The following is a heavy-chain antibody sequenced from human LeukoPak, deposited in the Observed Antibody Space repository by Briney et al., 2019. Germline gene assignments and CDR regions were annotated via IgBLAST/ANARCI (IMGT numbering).Heavy chain of an antibody. CDR3: ARSPGRYSGYNWYFDY. CDR1: GGTFSSYA. J-gene: IGHJ4*02. Sequence: GASVKVSCKASGGTFSSYAISWVRQAPGQGLEWMGGIIPIFGTANYAQKFQGRVTITADESTSTAYMELSSLRSEDTAVYYCARSPGRYSGYNWYFDYWGQGTLVTVSS. D-gene: IGHD5-12*01. V-gene: IGHV1-69*13. CDR2: IIPIFGTA.